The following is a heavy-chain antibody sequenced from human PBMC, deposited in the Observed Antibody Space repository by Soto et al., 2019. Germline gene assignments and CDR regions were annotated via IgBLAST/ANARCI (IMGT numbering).Heavy chain of an antibody. Sequence: EVQLVESGGGLVQPGGSPRLSCAASGFTFRNYWMSWVRQAPGKGLEWVANIKQDGTEKNYVDSVRGRFTISRDNAKNSLDRQMNGLTAEDTAVYYCASVAIWGQGTRVTVSS. CDR3: ASVAI. J-gene: IGHJ4*02. V-gene: IGHV3-7*01. D-gene: IGHD5-12*01. CDR1: GFTFRNYW. CDR2: IKQDGTEK.